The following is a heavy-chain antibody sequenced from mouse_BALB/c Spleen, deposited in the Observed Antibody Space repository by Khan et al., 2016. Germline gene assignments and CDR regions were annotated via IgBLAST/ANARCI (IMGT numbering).Heavy chain of an antibody. CDR2: IYPGGDYI. CDR1: GYTFTNYW. CDR3: ARSLLRVRTDY. D-gene: IGHD1-2*01. V-gene: IGHV1-63*02. Sequence: QVQLKQSGAELVRPGTSVKISCKASGYTFTNYWLGWVKQRPGHGLEWIGDIYPGGDYINYNEKFKGKATLTADTSSSTAYMQLSSLTAEVSAVYFCARSLLRVRTDYWGQGTTLTVSS. J-gene: IGHJ2*01.